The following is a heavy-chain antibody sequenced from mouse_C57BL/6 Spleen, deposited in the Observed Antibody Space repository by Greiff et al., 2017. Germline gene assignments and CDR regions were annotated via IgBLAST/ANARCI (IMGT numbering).Heavy chain of an antibody. D-gene: IGHD2-1*01. V-gene: IGHV1-69*01. CDR3: ARSHGTYWYFDV. Sequence: QVQLQQPGAELVMPGASVKLSCKASGYTFTSYWMHWVKQRPGQGLEWIGEIDPSDSYTNYNQKFKGKSTWTVDKSSSTSYMQLSSLTSEESAVYYCARSHGTYWYFDVWGTGTTVTVSS. J-gene: IGHJ1*03. CDR2: IDPSDSYT. CDR1: GYTFTSYW.